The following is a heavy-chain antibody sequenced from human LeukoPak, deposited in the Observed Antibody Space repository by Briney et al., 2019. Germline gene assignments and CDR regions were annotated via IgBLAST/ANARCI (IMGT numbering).Heavy chain of an antibody. J-gene: IGHJ6*03. Sequence: SETLSLTCTVSGGSISSYYWSWIRQPPGKGLEWIGYIYYSGSTNYNPSLKSRVTISVDTSKNQSSLKLSSVTAADTAVYYCAREGGGYSYGYYYYYYMDVWGKGTTVTVSS. CDR1: GGSISSYY. D-gene: IGHD5-18*01. V-gene: IGHV4-59*01. CDR3: AREGGGYSYGYYYYYYMDV. CDR2: IYYSGST.